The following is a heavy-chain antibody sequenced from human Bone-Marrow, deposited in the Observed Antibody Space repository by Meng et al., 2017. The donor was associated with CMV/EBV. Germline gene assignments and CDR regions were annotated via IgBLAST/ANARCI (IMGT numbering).Heavy chain of an antibody. CDR2: IIPIFSTT. CDR3: ARDLTSFVGVVFDY. J-gene: IGHJ4*01. Sequence: SVKVSCKASGGTFSSYAISWVRQAPGQGLEWMGGIIPIFSTTNYAQKFQGRVTITTDESTSTAYMELSSLRSEDTAVYYCARDLTSFVGVVFDYWGQERWSPSPQ. V-gene: IGHV1-69*05. D-gene: IGHD3-3*01. CDR1: GGTFSSYA.